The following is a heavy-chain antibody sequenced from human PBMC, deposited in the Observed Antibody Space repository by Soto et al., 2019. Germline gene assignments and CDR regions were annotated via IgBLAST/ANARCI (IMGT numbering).Heavy chain of an antibody. J-gene: IGHJ3*02. CDR2: TYYRSKWYN. V-gene: IGHV6-1*01. D-gene: IGHD3-10*01. CDR1: GDSVSSNSAA. Sequence: SQTLSLTCAISGDSVSSNSAAWNWIRQSPSRGLEWLGRTYYRSKWYNDYAVSVKSRITINPDTSKNQFSLQLNSVTPEETAVSYCERDSQYSYVRHGAFDIWGQGTMVTVSS. CDR3: ERDSQYSYVRHGAFDI.